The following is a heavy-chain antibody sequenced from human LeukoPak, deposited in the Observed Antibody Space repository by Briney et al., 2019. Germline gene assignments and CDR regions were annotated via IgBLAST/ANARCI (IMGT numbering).Heavy chain of an antibody. CDR2: IYSGGST. J-gene: IGHJ6*02. V-gene: IGHV3-53*01. Sequence: GGSLRLSCAASGFTVSSNYMSWVRQAPGKGLEWVSVIYSGGSTYYADSVKGRFTISRDNSKNTLYLQMNSLRAEDTAVYYCARDRVGSNPGYYYYYYGMDAWGQGTTVTVSS. CDR1: GFTVSSNY. CDR3: ARDRVGSNPGYYYYYYGMDA. D-gene: IGHD1-14*01.